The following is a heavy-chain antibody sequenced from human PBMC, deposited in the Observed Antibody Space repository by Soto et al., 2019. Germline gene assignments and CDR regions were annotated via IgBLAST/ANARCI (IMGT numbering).Heavy chain of an antibody. Sequence: QVQLVQSGAEVKKPGSSVKVSCKASGGTFSSYTISWVRQAPGQGLEWMGRIIPILGIANYAQKFQGRVTITADKSTSTAYMELSSLRSEDTAVYYCARVVDSYGYYYYYGMDVWGQGTTVTVSS. V-gene: IGHV1-69*02. CDR1: GGTFSSYT. D-gene: IGHD5-18*01. J-gene: IGHJ6*02. CDR2: IIPILGIA. CDR3: ARVVDSYGYYYYYGMDV.